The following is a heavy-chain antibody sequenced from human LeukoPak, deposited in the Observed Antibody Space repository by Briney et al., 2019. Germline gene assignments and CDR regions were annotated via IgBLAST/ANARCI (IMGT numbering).Heavy chain of an antibody. J-gene: IGHJ4*02. CDR3: ARRPSGGRRVDY. Sequence: SETLSLTCAVSGGSISSSNWWSWVRQPPGKGLEWIGEIYHSGSTNYNPSLKSRVTISVDASKNQFSLKLSSVTAADTAVYYCARRPSGGRRVDYWGQGTLVTVSS. CDR2: IYHSGST. D-gene: IGHD2-15*01. V-gene: IGHV4-4*02. CDR1: GGSISSSNW.